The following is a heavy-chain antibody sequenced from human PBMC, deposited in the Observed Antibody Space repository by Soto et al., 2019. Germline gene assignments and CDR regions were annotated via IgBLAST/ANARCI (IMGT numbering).Heavy chain of an antibody. CDR2: ISYDGSNK. CDR1: GFTFSSYG. V-gene: IGHV3-30*03. D-gene: IGHD5-12*01. CDR3: AQWLEEEGGFDY. J-gene: IGHJ4*02. Sequence: GGSLRLSCAASGFTFSSYGMHWVRQAPGKGLEWVAVISYDGSNKYYADSVKGRFTISRDNSKNTLYLQMNSLRAEDTAVYYCAQWLEEEGGFDYWGQGTLVTVSS.